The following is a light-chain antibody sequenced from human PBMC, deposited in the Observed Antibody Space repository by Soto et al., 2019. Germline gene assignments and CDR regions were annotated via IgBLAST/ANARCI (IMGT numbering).Light chain of an antibody. J-gene: IGKJ2*01. V-gene: IGKV4-1*01. Sequence: DIVMTQSPDSLAVSLGERATINCKSSQSVLYISNNDNYIAWYQQRAGQPPKLLIYWASARESGVPDRFSASGSGTDFTLTISSLQAEDVAVYYCHQYYSLPYTFGQGTKLEIK. CDR1: QSVLYISNNDNY. CDR3: HQYYSLPYT. CDR2: WAS.